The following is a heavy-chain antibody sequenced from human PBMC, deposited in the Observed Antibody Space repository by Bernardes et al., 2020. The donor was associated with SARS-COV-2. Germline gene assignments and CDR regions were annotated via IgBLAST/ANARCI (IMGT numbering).Heavy chain of an antibody. Sequence: SGPTLVKPTQTLTLTCTFSGFSLSTSGVGVGWIRQPPGKALEWLALIYWDDDKRYSPSLKSRLTITKDTSKNQVVLTMTNMDPVDTATYYCAHRRELLWFGELLFDYWGQGTLVTVSS. CDR2: IYWDDDK. J-gene: IGHJ4*02. CDR3: AHRRELLWFGELLFDY. D-gene: IGHD3-10*01. V-gene: IGHV2-5*02. CDR1: GFSLSTSGVG.